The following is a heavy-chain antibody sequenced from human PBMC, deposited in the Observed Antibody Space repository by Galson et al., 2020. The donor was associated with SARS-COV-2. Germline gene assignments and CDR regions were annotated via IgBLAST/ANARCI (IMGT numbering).Heavy chain of an antibody. CDR3: AKDENDYGPRNKYIDC. D-gene: IGHD4-17*01. CDR1: GFTFSSYG. J-gene: IGHJ4*02. V-gene: IGHV3-30*02. CDR2: IRYDGSNK. Sequence: GGSLRLSCAASGFTFSSYGMHWVRQAPGKGLEWVAFIRYDGSNKYYADSVKGRFTISRDNSKNTLYLQMNSLRAEDTAVYYCAKDENDYGPRNKYIDCWGQGTLVTVSS.